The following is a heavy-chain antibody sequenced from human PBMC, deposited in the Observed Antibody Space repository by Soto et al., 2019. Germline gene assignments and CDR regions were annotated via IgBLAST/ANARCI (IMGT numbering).Heavy chain of an antibody. D-gene: IGHD6-6*01. Sequence: SETLSLTCTVSGGSISSGGYYWSWIRQHPGKGLEWIGYIYYSGSTYYNPSLKSRVTISVDTSKNQFSLKLSSVTAADTAVYYCASLSSNATYYFDYWGQGTLVTVSS. CDR3: ASLSSNATYYFDY. J-gene: IGHJ4*02. CDR1: GGSISSGGYY. V-gene: IGHV4-31*03. CDR2: IYYSGST.